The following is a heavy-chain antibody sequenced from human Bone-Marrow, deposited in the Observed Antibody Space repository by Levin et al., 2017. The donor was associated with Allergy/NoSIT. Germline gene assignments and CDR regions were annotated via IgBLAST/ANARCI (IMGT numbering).Heavy chain of an antibody. D-gene: IGHD4-11*01. J-gene: IGHJ4*02. Sequence: LSLTCAASGFSFTPSYMSWVRQAPGKGLEWVATIKYDGSQRFYVDSVKGRFTISRDSAEGSHYLLMNSLRAEDTAVYYCATLLGIVTTFDNWGQGTLVTVSS. CDR3: ATLLGIVTTFDN. CDR1: GFSFTPSY. CDR2: IKYDGSQR. V-gene: IGHV3-7*01.